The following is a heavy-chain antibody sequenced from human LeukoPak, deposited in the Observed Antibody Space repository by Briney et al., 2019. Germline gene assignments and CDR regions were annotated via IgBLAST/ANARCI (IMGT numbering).Heavy chain of an antibody. V-gene: IGHV4-31*03. CDR1: GGSISSGGYY. CDR2: IYYSGST. Sequence: SQTLSLTCTVSGGSISSGGYYWSWIRQHPGKGLEWIGYIYYSGSTYYNPSLKSRVAISADTSRNHFSLNLSSVTAADTAVYYCVRHLVRSLSMDPAPVVWGQGTTVTVSS. D-gene: IGHD2-2*01. CDR3: VRHLVRSLSMDPAPVV. J-gene: IGHJ6*02.